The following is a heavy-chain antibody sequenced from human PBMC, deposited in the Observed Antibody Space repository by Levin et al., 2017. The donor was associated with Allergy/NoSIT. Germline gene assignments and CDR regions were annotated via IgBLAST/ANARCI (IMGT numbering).Heavy chain of an antibody. CDR3: ATDRWLQLGYYYGMDV. D-gene: IGHD5-24*01. CDR2: ISGSGGST. Sequence: GGSLRLSCAASGFTFSSYAMSWVRQAPGKGLEWVSAISGSGGSTYYADSVKGRFTISRDNSKNTLYLQMNSLRAEDTAVYYCATDRWLQLGYYYGMDVWGQGTTVTVSS. CDR1: GFTFSSYA. J-gene: IGHJ6*02. V-gene: IGHV3-23*01.